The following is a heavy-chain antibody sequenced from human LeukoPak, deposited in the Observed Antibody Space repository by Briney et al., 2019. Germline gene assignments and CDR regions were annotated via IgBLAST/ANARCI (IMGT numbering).Heavy chain of an antibody. CDR3: AKDAGSQQLVFFDS. Sequence: GGSLRLSCAASGFTFSNYAMSWVRQAPAKGLEWVSGISGSGGSASHADSVRGRYTISRDNSKSTLYLQMNSLRAEDTAVYYCAKDAGSQQLVFFDSWGQGTLVTVSS. J-gene: IGHJ4*02. CDR1: GFTFSNYA. CDR2: ISGSGGSA. D-gene: IGHD6-6*01. V-gene: IGHV3-23*01.